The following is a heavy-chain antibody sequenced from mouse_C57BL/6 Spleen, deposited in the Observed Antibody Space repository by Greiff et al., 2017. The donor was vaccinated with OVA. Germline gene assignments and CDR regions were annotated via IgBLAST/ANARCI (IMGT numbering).Heavy chain of an antibody. D-gene: IGHD3-2*02. Sequence: QVQLKQSGPELVKPGASVKISCKASGYAFSSSWMNWVKQRPGKGLEWIGRIYPGDGDTNYNGKFKGKATLTADKSSSTAYMQLSSLTSEDAAVYFCARGAAQAGGCDYWGQGTTLTVSS. CDR1: GYAFSSSW. CDR2: IYPGDGDT. CDR3: ARGAAQAGGCDY. V-gene: IGHV1-82*01. J-gene: IGHJ2*01.